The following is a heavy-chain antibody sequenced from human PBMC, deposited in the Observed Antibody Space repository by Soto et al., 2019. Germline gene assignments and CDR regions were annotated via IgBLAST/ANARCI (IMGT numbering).Heavy chain of an antibody. D-gene: IGHD6-6*01. CDR3: ARGVEYSSSANNWFDP. Sequence: ASVKVSCKASGYTFTGYYMHWVRQAPGQGLEWMGWINPNSGGTSYAQKFQGWVTMTRDTSISTAYMELSRLRSDDTAVYYCARGVEYSSSANNWFDPWGQGTLVTVSS. V-gene: IGHV1-2*04. CDR2: INPNSGGT. CDR1: GYTFTGYY. J-gene: IGHJ5*02.